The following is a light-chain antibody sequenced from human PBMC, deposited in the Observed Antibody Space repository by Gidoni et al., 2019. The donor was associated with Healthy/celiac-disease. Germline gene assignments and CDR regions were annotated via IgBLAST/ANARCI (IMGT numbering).Light chain of an antibody. Sequence: DIQMTQSPSSLSASVGDRVTITCRASQSISSYLNWYQQKPGKAPKLLIYAASSLQSGVPSRFSCSGSGTDFTLTISRLQPEDFATYYCQQSYRTPLTFGQGTKVEIK. CDR3: QQSYRTPLT. V-gene: IGKV1-39*01. J-gene: IGKJ1*01. CDR1: QSISSY. CDR2: AAS.